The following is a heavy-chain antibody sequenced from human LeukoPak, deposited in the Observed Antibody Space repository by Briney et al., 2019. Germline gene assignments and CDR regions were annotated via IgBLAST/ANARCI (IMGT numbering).Heavy chain of an antibody. CDR2: IYHSGST. J-gene: IGHJ4*02. CDR1: GGSISSSNW. V-gene: IGHV4-4*02. Sequence: PSGTLSLTCAVSGGSISSSNWWSWVRQPPGKGLEWIGEIYHSGSTNYNPSLKSRVTISVDTSKNQFSLKLSSVTAADTAVYYCARVWYGDKGDYWGQGTLVTVSS. CDR3: ARVWYGDKGDY. D-gene: IGHD4-23*01.